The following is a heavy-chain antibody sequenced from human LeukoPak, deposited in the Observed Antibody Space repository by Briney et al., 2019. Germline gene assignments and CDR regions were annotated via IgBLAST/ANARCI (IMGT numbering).Heavy chain of an antibody. Sequence: GGTLRLSCAASEFIFSTNGMSWVRQAPGKGLEWVSAISGSGESTYYADSVKARFTISRDNSKNTLYLQMNSLKTEDTAVYYCTRKNIRTGYSSSWYKYYYYYYMDVWGKGTTVTISS. D-gene: IGHD6-13*01. J-gene: IGHJ6*03. V-gene: IGHV3-23*01. CDR3: TRKNIRTGYSSSWYKYYYYYYMDV. CDR2: ISGSGEST. CDR1: EFIFSTNG.